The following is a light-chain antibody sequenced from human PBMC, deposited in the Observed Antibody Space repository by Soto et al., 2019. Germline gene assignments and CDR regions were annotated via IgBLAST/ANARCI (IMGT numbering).Light chain of an antibody. CDR1: QGIGSY. J-gene: IGKJ4*01. CDR2: GAS. Sequence: DIQLTQSPYFLSASVGDRVTITCRASQGIGSYLAWYQQKPGKAPKLLISGASTLQSGVPSRFSGSGSGTEFTLTISSLQHEDLATYSCQQLHSWGVTFGGGTKVELK. CDR3: QQLHSWGVT. V-gene: IGKV1-9*01.